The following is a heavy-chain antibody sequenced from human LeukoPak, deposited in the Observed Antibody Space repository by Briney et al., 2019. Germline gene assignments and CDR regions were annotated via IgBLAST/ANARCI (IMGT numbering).Heavy chain of an antibody. D-gene: IGHD6-19*01. J-gene: IGHJ6*03. CDR3: AREYSSGWLDPSRGPTDHYYYMDV. CDR2: INWNGGST. Sequence: AGGSLRLSCAASGFTFSSYWMHWVRQAPGKGLEWVSGINWNGGSTGYADSVKGRFTISRDNAKNSLYLQMNSLRAEDTALYYCAREYSSGWLDPSRGPTDHYYYMDVWGKGTTVTVSS. CDR1: GFTFSSYW. V-gene: IGHV3-20*04.